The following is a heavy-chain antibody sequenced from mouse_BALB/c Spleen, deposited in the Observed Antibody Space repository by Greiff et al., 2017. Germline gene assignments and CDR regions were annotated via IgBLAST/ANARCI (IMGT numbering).Heavy chain of an antibody. CDR1: GYTFTSYW. J-gene: IGHJ2*01. V-gene: IGHV1S41*01. CDR2: IAPGSGST. Sequence: DLVKPGASVKLSCKASGYTFTSYWINWIKQRPGQGLEWIGRIAPGSGSTYYNEMFKGKATLTVDTSSSTAYIQLSSLSSEDSAVYFCAREDFFDYWGQGTTLTVSS. CDR3: AREDFFDY.